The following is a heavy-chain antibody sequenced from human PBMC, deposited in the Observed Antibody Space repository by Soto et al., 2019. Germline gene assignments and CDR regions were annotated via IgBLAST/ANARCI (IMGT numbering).Heavy chain of an antibody. CDR3: ARVPTWGYYDILIDI. Sequence: GGSLRLSCAASGFTFSSYSMNWVRQAPGKGLEWVSSISSSSSYIYYADSVKGRFTISRDNAKNSLYLQMNSLRAEDTAVYYCARVPTWGYYDILIDIWGQGTMVTVSS. CDR1: GFTFSSYS. CDR2: ISSSSSYI. J-gene: IGHJ3*02. D-gene: IGHD3-9*01. V-gene: IGHV3-21*01.